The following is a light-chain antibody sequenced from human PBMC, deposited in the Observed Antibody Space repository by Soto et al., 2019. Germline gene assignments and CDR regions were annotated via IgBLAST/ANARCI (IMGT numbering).Light chain of an antibody. Sequence: EIVLTQSPGTLSLSPGERATLSCRASQSVSSSYLAWYQQKPGQAPRLLIYGASSRATGIPDRFSGSGSGTDFTLPISRLEPEDFAVYYCQQYGSSSDTFGQGTKVDIK. CDR3: QQYGSSSDT. J-gene: IGKJ1*01. CDR2: GAS. CDR1: QSVSSSY. V-gene: IGKV3-20*01.